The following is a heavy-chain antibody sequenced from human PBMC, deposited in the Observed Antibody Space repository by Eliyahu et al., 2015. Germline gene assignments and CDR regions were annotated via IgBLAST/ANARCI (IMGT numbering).Heavy chain of an antibody. J-gene: IGHJ5*02. CDR3: ARGDQLLWFWFDP. CDR2: INHXGST. CDR1: GXXFSGXY. V-gene: IGHV4-34*01. Sequence: QVQLQQWXAGLLKPSETLSLTCAVYGXXFSGXYWSWIRQPPGKGLXWIGEINHXGSTNYNPSLKSRVTISVDTSKNQFSLKLSSVTAADTAVYYCARGDQLLWFWFDPWGQGTLVTVSS. D-gene: IGHD2-2*01.